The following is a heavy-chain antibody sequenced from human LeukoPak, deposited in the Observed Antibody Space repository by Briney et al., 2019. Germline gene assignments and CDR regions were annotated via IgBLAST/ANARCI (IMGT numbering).Heavy chain of an antibody. D-gene: IGHD6-19*01. J-gene: IGHJ6*02. CDR3: ATAEAYESGWYDDDSGGAQVDYWGQGTLVTVSSGMDV. Sequence: ASVKVSCKASGYTFTSYDINWVRQATGQGLEWMGWMNPNSGNTGYAQKFQGRVTMTRNTSISTAYMELSSLRSEDTAVYYCATAEAYESGWYDDDSGGAQVDYWGQGTLVTVSSGMDVWGQGTTVTVSS. V-gene: IGHV1-8*01. CDR1: GYTFTSYD. CDR2: MNPNSGNT.